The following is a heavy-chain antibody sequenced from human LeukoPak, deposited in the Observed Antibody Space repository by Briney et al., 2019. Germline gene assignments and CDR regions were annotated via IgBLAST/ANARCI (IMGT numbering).Heavy chain of an antibody. CDR2: INHSGST. Sequence: SETLSLTCAVYGGSFSGYYWSWLRQPPGKGLEWIGEINHSGSTNYNPSLKSRVTISVDTSKNQFSLKLSSVTAADTAVYYCARGKYSYGYSYRSYGMDVWGQGTTVTVSS. V-gene: IGHV4-34*01. CDR3: ARGKYSYGYSYRSYGMDV. CDR1: GGSFSGYY. D-gene: IGHD5-18*01. J-gene: IGHJ6*02.